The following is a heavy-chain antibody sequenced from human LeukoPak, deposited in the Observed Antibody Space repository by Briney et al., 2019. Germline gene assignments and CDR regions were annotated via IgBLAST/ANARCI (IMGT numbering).Heavy chain of an antibody. CDR2: IYYSGST. V-gene: IGHV4-39*07. CDR3: ARDPTVTKGFDY. J-gene: IGHJ4*02. D-gene: IGHD4-17*01. CDR1: GGSISSSSYY. Sequence: SETLSLTCTVSGGSISSSSYYWGWLRQPPGTGLEWIGSIYYSGSTYYNPSLKSRVTISVDTSKNQFSLKLSSVTAADTAVYYCARDPTVTKGFDYWGQGTLVTVSS.